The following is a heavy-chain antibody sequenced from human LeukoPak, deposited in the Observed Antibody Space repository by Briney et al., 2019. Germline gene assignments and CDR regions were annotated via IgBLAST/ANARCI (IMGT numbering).Heavy chain of an antibody. V-gene: IGHV3-7*01. D-gene: IGHD4-23*01. Sequence: QSGGSLRLSCAASGFTFSNYWMSWVRQAPGKGLEWVANIKRDGSEKYYVDSVKGRFTISRDNAKNSPYLQMNSLRAEDTAVYYCARGVGNKFDPWGPGTLVTVSS. CDR2: IKRDGSEK. J-gene: IGHJ5*02. CDR3: ARGVGNKFDP. CDR1: GFTFSNYW.